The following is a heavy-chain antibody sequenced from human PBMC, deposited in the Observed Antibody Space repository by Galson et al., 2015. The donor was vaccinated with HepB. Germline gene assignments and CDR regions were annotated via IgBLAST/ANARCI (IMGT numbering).Heavy chain of an antibody. V-gene: IGHV3-21*01. Sequence: SLRLSCAASGFTFRTSGMTWVRQAPGKGLEWVAVIGYRETYKHYADSVKGRCAISRDNAKNSVYLQMNSLRVEDTAVYYCARDASEWSRDYWGQGTLVAVSS. CDR2: IGYRETYK. CDR1: GFTFRTSG. CDR3: ARDASEWSRDY. D-gene: IGHD3-3*01. J-gene: IGHJ4*02.